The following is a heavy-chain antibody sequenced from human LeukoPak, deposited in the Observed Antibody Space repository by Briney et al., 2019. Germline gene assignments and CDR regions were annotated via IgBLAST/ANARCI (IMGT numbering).Heavy chain of an antibody. Sequence: SETLSLTCTVSGGSISSGGYYWSWIRQHPGKGLEWIGYIYYSGSTYYNPSLKSRVTMSVDTSKNQVSLKLSSVTAADTAVYYCARQSISGSSLRYFDYWGQGTLVNVSS. CDR3: ARQSISGSSLRYFDY. V-gene: IGHV4-61*08. CDR2: IYYSGST. CDR1: GGSISSGGYY. J-gene: IGHJ4*02. D-gene: IGHD3-22*01.